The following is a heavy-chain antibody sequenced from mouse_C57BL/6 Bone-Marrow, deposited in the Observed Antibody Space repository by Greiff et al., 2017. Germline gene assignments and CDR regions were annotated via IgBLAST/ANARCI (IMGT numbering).Heavy chain of an antibody. J-gene: IGHJ2*01. V-gene: IGHV5-4*01. CDR3: ARDPRDSSGFDY. CDR1: GFTFSSYA. D-gene: IGHD3-2*02. Sequence: DVKLVESGGGLVKPGGSLKLSCAASGFTFSSYAMSWVRQTPEKRLEWVATISDGGSYTYYPDNVKGRFTISRDNAKNNLYLQMSHLKSEDTAMYYCARDPRDSSGFDYWGQGTTLTVSS. CDR2: ISDGGSYT.